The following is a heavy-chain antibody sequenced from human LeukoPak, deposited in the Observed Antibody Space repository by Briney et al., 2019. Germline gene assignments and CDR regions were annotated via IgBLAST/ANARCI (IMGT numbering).Heavy chain of an antibody. V-gene: IGHV3-72*01. Sequence: PGGSLRLSCAASGFTFSDHFMDWVRQAPGKGLEWVGRIRKSPTNETTEYAASEQGRFAISRDYSNKSLYLQMNSLKTEDTAVYYCARVSTTVAGSDYLDYWGQGTQVTISS. D-gene: IGHD6-19*01. CDR1: GFTFSDHF. CDR2: IRKSPTNETT. CDR3: ARVSTTVAGSDYLDY. J-gene: IGHJ4*02.